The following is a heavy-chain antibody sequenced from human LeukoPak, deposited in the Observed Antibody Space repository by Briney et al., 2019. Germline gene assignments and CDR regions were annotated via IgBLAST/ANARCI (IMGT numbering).Heavy chain of an antibody. V-gene: IGHV1-2*02. Sequence: GASVKVSCKASGYTFTGYYIHWVRQAPGQGLEWMGWINPNSAGTHYAQKFQGRVTMTRDTSISTAYMELSRLRSDDTAVYYCARVGDTSCYDYWGQGTLVTVSS. CDR1: GYTFTGYY. CDR2: INPNSAGT. CDR3: ARVGDTSCYDY. D-gene: IGHD2-2*01. J-gene: IGHJ4*02.